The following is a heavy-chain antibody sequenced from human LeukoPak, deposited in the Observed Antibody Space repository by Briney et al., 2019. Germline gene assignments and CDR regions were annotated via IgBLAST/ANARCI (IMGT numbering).Heavy chain of an antibody. CDR3: ARWGYYYDGSGLDY. V-gene: IGHV4-4*02. D-gene: IGHD3-22*01. J-gene: IGHJ4*02. CDR1: GGSISSSNW. CDR2: IYHNGST. Sequence: GTLSLTCAVSGGSISSSNWWSWVRRPPGKGLEWIGEIYHNGSTNYNPSLKSRVTISVDKSKNQFSLKLSSVTAADTAVYYCARWGYYYDGSGLDYWGQGTLVTVSS.